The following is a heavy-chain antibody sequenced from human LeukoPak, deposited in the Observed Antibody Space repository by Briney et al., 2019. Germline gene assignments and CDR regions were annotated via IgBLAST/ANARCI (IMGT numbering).Heavy chain of an antibody. D-gene: IGHD6-19*01. CDR1: GFTVSSNY. Sequence: PGGSLRISCAASGFTVSSNYLTWVRQAPGKGLEWVSVIYRGGSTYYADSVKGRFTISRDNSKNTLYLQMNSLRAEDTAVYYCARDRVGSSGWWDFDYWGQGTLVTVSS. CDR3: ARDRVGSSGWWDFDY. J-gene: IGHJ4*02. CDR2: IYRGGST. V-gene: IGHV3-66*01.